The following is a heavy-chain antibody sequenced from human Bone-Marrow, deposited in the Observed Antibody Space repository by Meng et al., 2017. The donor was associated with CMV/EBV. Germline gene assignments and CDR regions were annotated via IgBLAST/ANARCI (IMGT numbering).Heavy chain of an antibody. CDR2: ITGGGGDT. V-gene: IGHV3-23*01. J-gene: IGHJ4*02. CDR1: GFIFSNYG. CDR3: AKDQARDIVNYFDY. Sequence: GESLKISCAASGFIFSNYGMSWVRQAPGKGLEWVSAITGGGGDTDYADSVRGRFTISRDNSKNTLYLQMSSLRAEDTAVYYCAKDQARDIVNYFDYWGRGTLVTVSS. D-gene: IGHD5-12*01.